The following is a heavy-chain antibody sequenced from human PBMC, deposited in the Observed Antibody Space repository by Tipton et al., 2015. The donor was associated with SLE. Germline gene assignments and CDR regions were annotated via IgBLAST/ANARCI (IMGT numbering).Heavy chain of an antibody. CDR3: ARGGGLVAFDI. CDR1: GGSISSYY. V-gene: IGHV4-4*07. D-gene: IGHD6-6*01. J-gene: IGHJ3*02. CDR2: IYTSGST. Sequence: TLSLTCTVSGGSISSYYWSWIRLPAGKGLEWIGRIYTSGSTNYNPSLKSRVTMSVDTSRNQFSLKVSSVTAADTAVYYCARGGGLVAFDIWGQGTMVTVSS.